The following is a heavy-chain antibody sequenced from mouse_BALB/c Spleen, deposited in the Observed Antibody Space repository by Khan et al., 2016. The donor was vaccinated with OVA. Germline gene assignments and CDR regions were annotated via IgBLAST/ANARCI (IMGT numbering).Heavy chain of an antibody. D-gene: IGHD1-1*01. CDR3: ARSNYYGSSLYAMGY. CDR2: IGPGSGST. Sequence: DLVKPGASVKLSCKASGYTFTSYWINWIKQRPGQGLEWIGRIGPGSGSTSYNEMFKGKATLTVDTSSSTAHIQLSSLSSEDSAVYSCARSNYYGSSLYAMGYWGQGTSVTFSS. V-gene: IGHV1S41*01. CDR1: GYTFTSYW. J-gene: IGHJ4*01.